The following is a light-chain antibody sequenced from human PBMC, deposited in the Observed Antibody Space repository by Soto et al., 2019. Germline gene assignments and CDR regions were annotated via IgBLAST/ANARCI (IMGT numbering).Light chain of an antibody. CDR3: SAWDDSLSGRV. J-gene: IGLJ3*02. CDR2: RNN. Sequence: QSVLTQPSSASGTPGQRVTISCSGSSSNIGSNYVYWYQQLPGTAPKLHIYRNNQRPSGVPDRFSGSKSGTSASLAISGLRSEYEADYYCSAWDDSLSGRVFGGGTKLTVL. V-gene: IGLV1-47*01. CDR1: SSNIGSNY.